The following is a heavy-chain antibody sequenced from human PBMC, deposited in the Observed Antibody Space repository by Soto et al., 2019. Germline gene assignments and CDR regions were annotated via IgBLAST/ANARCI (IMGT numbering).Heavy chain of an antibody. J-gene: IGHJ6*02. D-gene: IGHD3-9*01. CDR2: IIPILGIA. Sequence: SVKVSCKASGGTFSSYTISWVRQAPGQGLEWMGRIIPILGIANYAQKFQGRVTITADKSTSTAYMELSSLRSEDTAVYYCARDGPYYDILTGYPSSYYYYYYGMDVWGQGTTVTVSS. CDR1: GGTFSSYT. V-gene: IGHV1-69*04. CDR3: ARDGPYYDILTGYPSSYYYYYYGMDV.